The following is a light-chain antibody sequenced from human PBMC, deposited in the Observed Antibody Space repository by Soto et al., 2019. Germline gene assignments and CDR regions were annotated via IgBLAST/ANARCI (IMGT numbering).Light chain of an antibody. V-gene: IGKV3-15*01. Sequence: EIVMTQSPATLSLSPGETATLSCRASQSVAGNLAWYQQKPGQAPRLLIYGASTRATGIPASFIGNGSGTEFTLTASSLQPEDFAVYYCQQYNNWPFTFGPGTKVDIK. CDR2: GAS. CDR3: QQYNNWPFT. J-gene: IGKJ3*01. CDR1: QSVAGN.